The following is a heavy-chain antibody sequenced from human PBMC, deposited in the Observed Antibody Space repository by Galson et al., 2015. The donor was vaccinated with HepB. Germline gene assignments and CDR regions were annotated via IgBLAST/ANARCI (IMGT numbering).Heavy chain of an antibody. D-gene: IGHD5-12*01. J-gene: IGHJ6*03. CDR2: IVVGSGNT. V-gene: IGHV1-58*02. CDR3: AAGMLRGYYYYMDV. Sequence: SVKVSCKASGFTFTSSAMQWVRQARGQHLEWIGWIVVGSGNTNYAQKFQERVTITRDTSTSTAYMELSSLRSEDTAVYYCAAGMLRGYYYYMDVWGKGTTVTVSS. CDR1: GFTFTSSA.